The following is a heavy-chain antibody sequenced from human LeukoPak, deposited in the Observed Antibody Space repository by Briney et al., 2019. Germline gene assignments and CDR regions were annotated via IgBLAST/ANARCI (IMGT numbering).Heavy chain of an antibody. CDR2: MNPNSGNT. CDR1: GYTFTSYD. CDR3: ARGLGYCSSTSCYNWFDP. D-gene: IGHD2-2*01. V-gene: IGHV1-8*01. J-gene: IGHJ5*02. Sequence: ASVKVSCKASGYTFTSYDINWVRQATGQGLEWMGWMNPNSGNTGYAQKFQGRVTMTRNTSISTAYMELRSPRSEDTAVYYCARGLGYCSSTSCYNWFDPWGQGTLVTVSS.